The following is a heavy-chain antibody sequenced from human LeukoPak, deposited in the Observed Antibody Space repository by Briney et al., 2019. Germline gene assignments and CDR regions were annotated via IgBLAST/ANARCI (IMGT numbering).Heavy chain of an antibody. V-gene: IGHV4-34*01. D-gene: IGHD3-10*01. CDR3: ARGQYGSGSYYWFDP. J-gene: IGHJ5*02. CDR2: INHSGST. CDR1: GGSFGGYY. Sequence: SETLSLTCAVYGGSFGGYYWSWIRQPPGKGLEWIGEINHSGSTNYNPSLKSRVTISVDTSKNQFSLKLSSVTAADTAVYYCARGQYGSGSYYWFDPWGQGTLVTVSS.